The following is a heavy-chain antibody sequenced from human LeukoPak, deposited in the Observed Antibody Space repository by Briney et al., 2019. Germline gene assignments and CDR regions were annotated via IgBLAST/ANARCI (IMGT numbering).Heavy chain of an antibody. Sequence: SETLSLTCSVSGGSISSSNYYWSWIRQPAGKGLEWIGRIYTSESTSYNPSLKSRVTISVDTSRNQFSLKLSSVTAADTAVYYCARLYRSGGKTDFDYWGQGTLVTVSS. D-gene: IGHD2-15*01. CDR3: ARLYRSGGKTDFDY. J-gene: IGHJ4*02. V-gene: IGHV4-61*02. CDR2: IYTSEST. CDR1: GGSISSSNYY.